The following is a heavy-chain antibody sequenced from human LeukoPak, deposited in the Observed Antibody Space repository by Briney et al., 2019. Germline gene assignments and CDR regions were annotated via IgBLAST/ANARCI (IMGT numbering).Heavy chain of an antibody. D-gene: IGHD5-12*01. V-gene: IGHV4-59*01. Sequence: SETLSLTCTVSDGSISSYYWSWIRQPPGKGLEWIGYIYYSGSTNYNPSLKSRVTISVDTSKNQFSLKLSSVTAADTAVYYCARVKDSGYDYGIGYWGQGTLVTVSS. CDR3: ARVKDSGYDYGIGY. J-gene: IGHJ4*02. CDR2: IYYSGST. CDR1: DGSISSYY.